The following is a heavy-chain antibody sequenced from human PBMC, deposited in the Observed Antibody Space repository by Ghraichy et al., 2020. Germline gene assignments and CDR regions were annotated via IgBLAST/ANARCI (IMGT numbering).Heavy chain of an antibody. J-gene: IGHJ4*02. CDR1: GASVNSGGYY. CDR3: TGRTYSSSSQSSSQLT. Sequence: SETLSLTCTVSGASVNSGGYYWTWIRQPPGKGLDWIGYISNSGSTSYNPSLKSRITISVDTSKNQFSLKLSSLTAADTAVYYCTGRTYSSSSQSSSQLTWGQGTLVTASS. D-gene: IGHD6-6*01. V-gene: IGHV4-61*08. CDR2: ISNSGST.